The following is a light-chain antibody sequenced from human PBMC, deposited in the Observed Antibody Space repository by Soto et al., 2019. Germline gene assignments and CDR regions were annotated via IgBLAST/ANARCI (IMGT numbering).Light chain of an antibody. Sequence: EILLTQSPANPSLSAGARGTLSCRTSQSVSSHLAWYQQKPGQAPRLLIHDASSRATGTPARFSGSGFGTDFTLTISSLEPEDFAVYYCQQRSNWPTFGQGTRLEIK. CDR2: DAS. J-gene: IGKJ5*01. CDR1: QSVSSH. CDR3: QQRSNWPT. V-gene: IGKV3-11*01.